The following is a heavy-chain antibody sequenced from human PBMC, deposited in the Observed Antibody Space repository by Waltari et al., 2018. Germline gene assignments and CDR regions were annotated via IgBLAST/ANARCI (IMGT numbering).Heavy chain of an antibody. CDR2: ITHSGST. J-gene: IGHJ4*02. D-gene: IGHD3-10*01. Sequence: QVQLQQWGAGLLKPSETLSLTCAVYGGSFSVYYWSWIRQPPGTGLEWIGEITHSGSTNHNPSVKRRVDISVDTAKNQFSLKLSSVTAADTAVYYCARVSGRRITMVRGVINNYFDYWGQGTLVTVSS. CDR3: ARVSGRRITMVRGVINNYFDY. CDR1: GGSFSVYY. V-gene: IGHV4-34*01.